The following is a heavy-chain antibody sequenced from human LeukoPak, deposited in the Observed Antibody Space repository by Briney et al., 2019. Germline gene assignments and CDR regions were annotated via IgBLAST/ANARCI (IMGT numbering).Heavy chain of an antibody. CDR1: GFTFSSYA. D-gene: IGHD5-12*01. CDR2: ISDSGGST. V-gene: IGHV3-23*01. CDR3: APDPNKWLRNY. Sequence: GGSLRLSCAASGFTFSSYAMSWVRQAPGKGLEWVSAISDSGGSTYYADSVKGRFTISRDNSKNTLYLQMNSLRAEDTAVYYCAPDPNKWLRNYWGQGTLVTVSS. J-gene: IGHJ4*02.